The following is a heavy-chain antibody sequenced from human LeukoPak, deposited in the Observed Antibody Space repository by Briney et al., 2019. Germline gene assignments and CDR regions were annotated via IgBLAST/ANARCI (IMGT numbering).Heavy chain of an antibody. CDR2: ISSSSSYI. D-gene: IGHD6-13*01. Sequence: KPGGSLRLSCAASGFTFSSYSMNWVRQAPGKGLEWVSSISSSSSYIYYADSVKGRFTISRDNAKNSLYLQMNSLRAEDTAVYYCAKIGGGSSYYYFDYWGQGTLVTVSS. CDR3: AKIGGGSSYYYFDY. V-gene: IGHV3-21*01. CDR1: GFTFSSYS. J-gene: IGHJ4*02.